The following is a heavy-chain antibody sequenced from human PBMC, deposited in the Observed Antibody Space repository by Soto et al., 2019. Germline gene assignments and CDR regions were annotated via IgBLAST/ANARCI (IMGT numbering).Heavy chain of an antibody. CDR1: GFTISSYG. CDR2: ISYDGSNE. J-gene: IGHJ3*02. V-gene: IGHV3-30*18. CDR3: ANQPVLQTIAFVI. D-gene: IGHD1-7*01. Sequence: QVQLVESGGGVVQPGRSLRLSCAASGFTISSYGIHWVRQAPGKGLEWVAVISYDGSNEYYADSVKGRFSISRDNSKNTLYLQRTSLGAEERVVYHWANQPVLQTIAFVIWAKGKTATV.